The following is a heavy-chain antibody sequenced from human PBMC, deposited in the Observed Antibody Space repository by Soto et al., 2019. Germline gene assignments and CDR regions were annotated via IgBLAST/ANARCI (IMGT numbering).Heavy chain of an antibody. J-gene: IGHJ4*02. D-gene: IGHD3-3*01. Sequence: QVHLVQSGTEVKKPGSSVKVSCKASGDTFNNYAISWVRQAPGQGLQWMGGIIPIYDSPSYAQGSHNRVTITADRSTRTVHLELNGLTPEDTAVNYCAASTFMPMVSGYFHLDFLGQGTLVTVS. CDR1: GDTFNNYA. V-gene: IGHV1-69*06. CDR2: IIPIYDSP. CDR3: AASTFMPMVSGYFHLDF.